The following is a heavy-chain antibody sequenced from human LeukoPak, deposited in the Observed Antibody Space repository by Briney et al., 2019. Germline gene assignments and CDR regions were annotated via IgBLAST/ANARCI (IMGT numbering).Heavy chain of an antibody. J-gene: IGHJ5*02. CDR3: AGLGSTVEGRIDP. Sequence: ASVKVSCTASGYHFTGYHVHWVRQAPGQGLEWMGRISTDSGDTNIAQKFRGRVTMTRDTSINTAYMELSRLISDDTAVYYCAGLGSTVEGRIDPWGQGTPVTVSS. CDR2: ISTDSGDT. CDR1: GYHFTGYH. D-gene: IGHD5/OR15-5a*01. V-gene: IGHV1-2*02.